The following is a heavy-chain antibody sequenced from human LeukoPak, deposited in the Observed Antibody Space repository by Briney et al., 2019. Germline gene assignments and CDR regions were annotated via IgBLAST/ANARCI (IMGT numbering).Heavy chain of an antibody. CDR2: IYHSGST. V-gene: IGHV4-30-2*01. CDR3: ARVRPGYCSSTSCYTEGYYYYYYMDV. J-gene: IGHJ6*03. D-gene: IGHD2-2*02. Sequence: PSETLSLTCTVSGGSISSGGYYWSWIRQPPGKGLEWIGYIYHSGSTYYNPSLKSRVTISVDRSKNQFSLKLSSVTAADTAVYYCARVRPGYCSSTSCYTEGYYYYYYMDVWGKGPRSPSP. CDR1: GGSISSGGYY.